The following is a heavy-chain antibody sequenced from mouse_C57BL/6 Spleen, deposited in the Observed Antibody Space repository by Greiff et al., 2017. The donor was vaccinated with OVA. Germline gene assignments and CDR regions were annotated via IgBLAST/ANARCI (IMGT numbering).Heavy chain of an antibody. V-gene: IGHV5-9-1*02. D-gene: IGHD1-1*01. CDR2: INSGGDYI. Sequence: EVKLVESGAGLVKPGGSLKLSCAASGFTFSSYDMSWVRQTPEKRLEWVAYINSGGDYIYYADTVKGRFTISRDNARNTLYLQMSRLKSEDTAMYYCTREGLYYYGSSQGYVDVWGTGTTVTVSS. J-gene: IGHJ1*03. CDR3: TREGLYYYGSSQGYVDV. CDR1: GFTFSSYD.